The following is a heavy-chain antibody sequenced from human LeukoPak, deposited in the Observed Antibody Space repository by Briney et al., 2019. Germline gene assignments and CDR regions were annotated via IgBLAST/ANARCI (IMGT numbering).Heavy chain of an antibody. Sequence: PGASVKVSCKASGYTFTGYYMHWVRQAPGQGLEWMGWISAYNGNTNYAQKLQGRVTMTTDTSTSTAYMELRSLRSDDTAVYYCARRVMSTYYYDSSGNYFDYWGQGTLVTVSS. J-gene: IGHJ4*02. V-gene: IGHV1-18*04. CDR1: GYTFTGYY. CDR2: ISAYNGNT. D-gene: IGHD3-22*01. CDR3: ARRVMSTYYYDSSGNYFDY.